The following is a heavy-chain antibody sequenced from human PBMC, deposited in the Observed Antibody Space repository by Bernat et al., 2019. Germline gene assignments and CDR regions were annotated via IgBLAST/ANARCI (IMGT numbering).Heavy chain of an antibody. CDR3: ARDHLALRYLLWPNY. Sequence: QVQLVQSGAEVKKPGASVKVSCKASGYTFTSYAMHWVRQAPGQRLEWTGWINAGNGNTKYSQKLQGRVTITRDTSASTAYMELSSLRSEDTAVYYCARDHLALRYLLWPNYWGQGTLVTVSS. J-gene: IGHJ4*02. V-gene: IGHV1-3*01. CDR1: GYTFTSYA. CDR2: INAGNGNT. D-gene: IGHD3-9*01.